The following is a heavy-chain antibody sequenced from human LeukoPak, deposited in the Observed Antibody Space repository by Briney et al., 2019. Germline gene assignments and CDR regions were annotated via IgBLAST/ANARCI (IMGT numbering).Heavy chain of an antibody. CDR2: FDPEDGET. J-gene: IGHJ4*02. CDR3: ATGAPGADYFDY. Sequence: GASVNVSCKVSGYTLTELSMHWVRQAPGKGLEWMGGFDPEDGETIYAQKFQGRVTMTEDTSTDTAYMELSSLRSEDTAVYYCATGAPGADYFDYWGQGTLVTVSS. D-gene: IGHD1-14*01. V-gene: IGHV1-24*01. CDR1: GYTLTELS.